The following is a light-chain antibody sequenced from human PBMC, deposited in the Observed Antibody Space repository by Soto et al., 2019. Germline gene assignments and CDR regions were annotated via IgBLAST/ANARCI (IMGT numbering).Light chain of an antibody. Sequence: QSVLTQPPSASGTPGQRVTISCSGSRSNIGRNTVNWYLHFPGTAPKLLIYRDTLRPSGVPDRFSASKSGTSASLAVSGLQSEDKAGYYCAAWDDNLNGFVFGTGTKVTVL. J-gene: IGLJ1*01. CDR1: RSNIGRNT. CDR2: RDT. V-gene: IGLV1-44*01. CDR3: AAWDDNLNGFV.